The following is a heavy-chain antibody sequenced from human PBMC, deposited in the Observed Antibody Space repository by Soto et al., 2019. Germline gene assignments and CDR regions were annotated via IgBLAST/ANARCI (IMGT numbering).Heavy chain of an antibody. CDR1: GGTFSSYT. J-gene: IGHJ4*02. CDR3: ARDLGLELPGDYRFDY. CDR2: IIPILGIA. Sequence: QVQLVQSGAEVKKPGSSVKVSCTASGGTFSSYTISWVRQAPGQGLEWMGRIIPILGIANYAQKFQGRVTITAGKSTSTAYMELSSLRSEDTAVYYCARDLGLELPGDYRFDYWGQGTLVTVSS. D-gene: IGHD1-26*01. V-gene: IGHV1-69*08.